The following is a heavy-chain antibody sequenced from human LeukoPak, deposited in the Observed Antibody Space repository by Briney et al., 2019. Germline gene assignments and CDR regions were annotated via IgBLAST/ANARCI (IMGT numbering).Heavy chain of an antibody. J-gene: IGHJ5*02. CDR2: MNPNSGNT. CDR1: GYTFTSYD. V-gene: IGHV1-8*03. D-gene: IGHD6-6*01. CDR3: ARGAVAARRRSGYSWFDP. Sequence: ASVKVSCKASGYTFTSYDINWVRQATGQGLEWMGWMNPNSGNTGYAQKFQGRVTITRNTSISTAYMELSSLRSEDTAVYYCARGAVAARRRSGYSWFDPWGQGTLVTVSS.